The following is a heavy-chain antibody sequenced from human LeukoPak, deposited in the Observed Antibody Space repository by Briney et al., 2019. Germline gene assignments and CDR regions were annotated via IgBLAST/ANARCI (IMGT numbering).Heavy chain of an antibody. Sequence: ASVKVSCKASEYTFTDYYMHWVRQAPGQGLEWMGWIYPNSGGTNYAQKFQGRVTMTRDMSTSTDYLELSSLRSEDTAVYYCARDNSVGDYAWWFDPWGQGTLVTVSS. CDR3: ARDNSVGDYAWWFDP. D-gene: IGHD1-26*01. J-gene: IGHJ5*02. CDR1: EYTFTDYY. CDR2: IYPNSGGT. V-gene: IGHV1-2*02.